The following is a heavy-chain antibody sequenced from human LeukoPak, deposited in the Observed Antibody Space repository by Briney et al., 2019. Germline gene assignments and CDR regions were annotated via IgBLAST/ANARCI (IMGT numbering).Heavy chain of an antibody. CDR1: GGSISSYY. V-gene: IGHV4-59*08. J-gene: IGHJ5*02. D-gene: IGHD6-19*01. CDR3: ARSPPGYSSGWGNNWFDP. CDR2: IYYSGST. Sequence: SETLSLTCTVSGGSISSYYWSWIRQPPGKGLEWIGYIYYSGSTNYNPSLKSRVTISVDTSKNQFSLKLSSVTAADTAVYYCARSPPGYSSGWGNNWFDPWGQGTLVTVSS.